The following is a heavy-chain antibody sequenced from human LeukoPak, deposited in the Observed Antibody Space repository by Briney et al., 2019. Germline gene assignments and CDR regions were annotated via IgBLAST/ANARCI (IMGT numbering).Heavy chain of an antibody. D-gene: IGHD6-19*01. V-gene: IGHV3-53*01. J-gene: IGHJ4*02. CDR2: IYSDNT. CDR1: GFTVSTNS. CDR3: AKDQRSIAVAGYFDY. Sequence: GGSLRLSCTVSGFTVSTNSMSWVRQAPGKGLEWVSFIYSDNTHYSDSVKGRFTISRDNSNNTLYLQMNSLRAEDTAVYYCAKDQRSIAVAGYFDYWGQGTLVTVSS.